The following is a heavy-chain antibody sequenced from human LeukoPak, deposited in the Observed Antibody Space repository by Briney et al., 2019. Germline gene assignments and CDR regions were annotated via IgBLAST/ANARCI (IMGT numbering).Heavy chain of an antibody. Sequence: SETLSLTCAVSGYSISSGYSWGWIRQPPGKGLEWIGSIYHSGSTYYNPSLKSRVTISVDTSKNQFSLKLSSVTAADTAVYYCASGVKDWFDPCGQGTLVTVSS. J-gene: IGHJ5*02. V-gene: IGHV4-38-2*01. CDR1: GYSISSGYS. CDR2: IYHSGST. CDR3: ASGVKDWFDP. D-gene: IGHD3-3*01.